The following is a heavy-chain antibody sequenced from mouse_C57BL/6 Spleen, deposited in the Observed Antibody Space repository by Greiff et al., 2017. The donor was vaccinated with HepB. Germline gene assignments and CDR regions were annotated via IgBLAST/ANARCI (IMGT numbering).Heavy chain of an antibody. CDR2: FTMYSDAT. Sequence: LMESGAELVRPGSSVKLSCKDSYFAFMASAMHWVKQRPGHGLEWIGSFTMYSDATEYSENFKGKATLTANTSSSTAYMELSSLTSEDSAVYYCARGGITTVGDYAMDYWGQGTSVTVSS. CDR1: YFAFMASA. V-gene: IGHV1-49*01. D-gene: IGHD1-1*01. CDR3: ARGGITTVGDYAMDY. J-gene: IGHJ4*01.